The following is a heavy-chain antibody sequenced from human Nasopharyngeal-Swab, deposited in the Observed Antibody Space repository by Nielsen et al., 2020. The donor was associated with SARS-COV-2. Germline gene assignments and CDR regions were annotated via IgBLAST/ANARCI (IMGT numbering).Heavy chain of an antibody. V-gene: IGHV3-30*04. J-gene: IGHJ3*02. D-gene: IGHD1-26*01. CDR1: GFIFSGSA. CDR2: ISYDGSNK. CDR3: ARAHSGSYFSAFDI. Sequence: GSLRLSCAASGFIFSGSAMHWVRQAPGKGLEWVAVISYDGSNKYYADSVKGRFTISRDNSKNTLYLQMNSLRAEDTAVYYCARAHSGSYFSAFDIWGQGTMVTVSS.